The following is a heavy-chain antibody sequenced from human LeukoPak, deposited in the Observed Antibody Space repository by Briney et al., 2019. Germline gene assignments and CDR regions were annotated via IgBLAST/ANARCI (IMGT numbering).Heavy chain of an antibody. V-gene: IGHV4-59*01. CDR3: SGGPPRRHDGYNYHSYYGMDV. Sequence: SETLSLTCTVSGGSLSGFYWSWVRQSPGKGPEWIGYIYDSGVSTNYNPSLQSRVAMSVDMSKDQFYLTLSSVTAADTATYFCSGGPPRRHDGYNYHSYYGMDVWGHGTTVIVSS. CDR1: GGSLSGFY. J-gene: IGHJ6*02. D-gene: IGHD5-24*01. CDR2: IYDSGVST.